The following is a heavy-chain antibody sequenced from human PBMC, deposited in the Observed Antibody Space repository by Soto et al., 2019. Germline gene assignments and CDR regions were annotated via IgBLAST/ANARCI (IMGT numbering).Heavy chain of an antibody. CDR1: GFTFSSYG. V-gene: IGHV3-33*01. D-gene: IGHD3-22*01. Sequence: PGGSLRLSCAASGFTFSSYGMHWVRQAPGKGLEWVAVIWYDGSNKYYADSVKGRFTISRDNSKNTLYLQMNSLRAEDTAVYYCARDGPYYDSSGYPFDYWGQGTLVTVSS. CDR2: IWYDGSNK. J-gene: IGHJ4*02. CDR3: ARDGPYYDSSGYPFDY.